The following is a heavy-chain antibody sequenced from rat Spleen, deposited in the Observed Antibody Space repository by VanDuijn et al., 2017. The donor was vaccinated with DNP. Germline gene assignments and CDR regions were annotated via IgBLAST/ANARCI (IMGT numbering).Heavy chain of an antibody. Sequence: EVQLVESGGGLVQPGRSLKLSCAASGFTFSDYNMAWVRQAPKKGLEWVATIIYDGSRTYYRDSVKGRFTISRDNAKSTLYLQMDSLRSEDTATYYCATQSNYGGSPYWYFDFWGPGTMVTVSS. CDR1: GFTFSDYN. D-gene: IGHD1-11*01. V-gene: IGHV5S10*01. CDR3: ATQSNYGGSPYWYFDF. J-gene: IGHJ1*01. CDR2: IIYDGSRT.